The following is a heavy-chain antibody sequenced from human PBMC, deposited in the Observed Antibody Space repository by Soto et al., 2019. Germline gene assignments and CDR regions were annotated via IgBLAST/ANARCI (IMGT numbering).Heavy chain of an antibody. Sequence: QLQLQESGPGLVKPSETLSLTCTASGGSISSSSYYWGWIRQPPGKGLEWIGSIYYSGSTYYNPSLKSRVTISVDTSKNQFSLKLSSVTAADTAVYYCARRGGVVVPAAAYYYYYMDVWGKGTTVTVSS. V-gene: IGHV4-39*01. CDR3: ARRGGVVVPAAAYYYYYMDV. D-gene: IGHD2-2*01. CDR1: GGSISSSSYY. J-gene: IGHJ6*03. CDR2: IYYSGST.